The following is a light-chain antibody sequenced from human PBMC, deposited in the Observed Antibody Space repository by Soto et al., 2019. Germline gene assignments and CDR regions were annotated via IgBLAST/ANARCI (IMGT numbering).Light chain of an antibody. CDR2: GNS. V-gene: IGLV1-40*01. CDR3: QSYDISLSGSV. Sequence: QSAMTQAPSVSGAPGQRVTISCTGSSSNIGAGYDVHWYQQLPGTAPKLLIYGNSNRPSGVPDQFSGSKSGTSASLAITGLQAEDEADYYCQSYDISLSGSVFGTGTKVTVL. CDR1: SSNIGAGYD. J-gene: IGLJ1*01.